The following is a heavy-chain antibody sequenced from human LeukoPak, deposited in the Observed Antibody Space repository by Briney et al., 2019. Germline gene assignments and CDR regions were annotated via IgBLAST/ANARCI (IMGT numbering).Heavy chain of an antibody. J-gene: IGHJ6*03. V-gene: IGHV1-8*03. Sequence: ASVKVSCVASGYTFTSYDINWVRQATGQGLEWMGWMNPNSGNTGYAQKFQGRVTITRDTSISTAYMELSSLRSEDTAVYYCARGELKRTTVTTYYYHYMDVWGKGTTVTVSS. D-gene: IGHD4-17*01. CDR2: MNPNSGNT. CDR1: GYTFTSYD. CDR3: ARGELKRTTVTTYYYHYMDV.